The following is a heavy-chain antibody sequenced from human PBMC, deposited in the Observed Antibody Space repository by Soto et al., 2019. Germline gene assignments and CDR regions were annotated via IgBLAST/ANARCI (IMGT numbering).Heavy chain of an antibody. V-gene: IGHV3-48*03. CDR1: GFTFSSYE. CDR2: ISSSGSTI. Sequence: EVQLVESGGGLVQPGGSLRLSCAASGFTFSSYEMNWVRQAPGKGLEWVSYISSSGSTIYYADSVKGRFTISRDNAKNSLYLQMNSLRAEDTAVYYCARARMKLELRLAYYYYGMDVWGQGTTVTVSS. D-gene: IGHD1-7*01. J-gene: IGHJ6*02. CDR3: ARARMKLELRLAYYYYGMDV.